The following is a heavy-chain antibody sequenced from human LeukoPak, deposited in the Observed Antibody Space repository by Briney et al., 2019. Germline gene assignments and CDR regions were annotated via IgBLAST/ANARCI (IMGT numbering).Heavy chain of an antibody. CDR2: IYYSGST. D-gene: IGHD3-22*01. CDR3: ARLSHYFDSSGYYLGSYYFDY. J-gene: IGHJ4*02. V-gene: IGHV4-39*01. Sequence: PSETLSLTCTVSGGSISSSNYYWGWIRQPPGKGLEWIGSIYYSGSTNYNPSLKSRVTISVDTSKNQFSLKLSSVSAADTAVYHCARLSHYFDSSGYYLGSYYFDYWGQGTLVTVSS. CDR1: GGSISSSNYY.